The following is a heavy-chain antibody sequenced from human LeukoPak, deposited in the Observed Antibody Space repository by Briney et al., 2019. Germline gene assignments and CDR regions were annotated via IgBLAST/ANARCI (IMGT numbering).Heavy chain of an antibody. Sequence: GRSLRLSCAASGFTFSSYGMHWVRQAPGKGLEWVAVISYDGSNKYYADSVKGRFTISRDNSKNTLYLQMNSLRAEDTAVYYCAKGYVVVPLIYFDYWGQGTLVTVSS. CDR1: GFTFSSYG. CDR2: ISYDGSNK. J-gene: IGHJ4*02. D-gene: IGHD3-22*01. CDR3: AKGYVVVPLIYFDY. V-gene: IGHV3-30*18.